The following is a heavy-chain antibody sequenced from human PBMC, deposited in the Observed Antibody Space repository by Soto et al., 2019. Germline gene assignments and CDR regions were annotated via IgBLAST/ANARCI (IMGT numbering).Heavy chain of an antibody. D-gene: IGHD3-10*01. J-gene: IGHJ6*02. CDR1: GYTFTGYY. CDR3: ARVPRYGSGSYYKSDVGGMDD. Sequence: ASVKVSCKASGYTFTGYYMHWVRQAPGQGLEWMGWINPNSGGTNYAQKFQGRVTMTRDTSISTAYMELSRLRSDDTAVYYCARVPRYGSGSYYKSDVGGMDDWGQGTTVTVSS. CDR2: INPNSGGT. V-gene: IGHV1-2*02.